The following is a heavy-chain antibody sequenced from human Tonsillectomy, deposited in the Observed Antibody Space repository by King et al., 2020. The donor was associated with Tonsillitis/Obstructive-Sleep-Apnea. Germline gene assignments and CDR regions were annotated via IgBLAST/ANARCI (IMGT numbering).Heavy chain of an antibody. V-gene: IGHV1-69*12. CDR3: ARGGGGYCSSTSCYHPFDC. CDR1: GGTFSSYA. D-gene: IGHD2-2*01. CDR2: IIPIFRTA. J-gene: IGHJ4*02. Sequence: QLVQSGAEVKKPGSSVKVSCKASGGTFSSYAISWVRQAPGQGLEWMGGIIPIFRTANYAQKFQGRVTITADESTSTVCMELSSLRSEDTAVYYCARGGGGYCSSTSCYHPFDCWGQGTLVTVSS.